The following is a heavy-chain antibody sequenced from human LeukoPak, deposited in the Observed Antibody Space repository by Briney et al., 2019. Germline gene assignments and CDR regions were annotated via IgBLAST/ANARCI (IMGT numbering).Heavy chain of an antibody. Sequence: PSETLSLTCTVSGGSISGYSWSWIRQSPGKGLEWIGYICYSGSTSYNPSLKSRVTISVDTSKNQFSLKLSSVTAADTAVYYCARGYSYGDYWGQGTLVTVSS. V-gene: IGHV4-59*01. CDR1: GGSISGYS. D-gene: IGHD5-18*01. CDR3: ARGYSYGDY. CDR2: ICYSGST. J-gene: IGHJ4*02.